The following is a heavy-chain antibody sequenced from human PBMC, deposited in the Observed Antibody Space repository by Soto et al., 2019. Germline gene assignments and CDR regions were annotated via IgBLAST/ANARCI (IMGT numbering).Heavy chain of an antibody. CDR1: GFTFSSYW. D-gene: IGHD2-21*02. CDR3: ARDWVTAIQYYGMDV. J-gene: IGHJ6*02. Sequence: GGSLRLSCAASGFTFSSYWMHWVRQAPGKGLVWVSRINSDGSSTSYADSVKGRFTISRDNAKNTLYLQMNSLRAEDTAVYYCARDWVTAIQYYGMDVWGQGTTVTVSS. CDR2: INSDGSST. V-gene: IGHV3-74*01.